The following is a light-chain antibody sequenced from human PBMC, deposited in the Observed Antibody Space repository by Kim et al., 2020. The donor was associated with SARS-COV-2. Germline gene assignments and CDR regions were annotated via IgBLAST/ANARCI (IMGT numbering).Light chain of an antibody. CDR3: QSYDSSNPVV. CDR2: EDN. V-gene: IGLV6-57*03. J-gene: IGLJ2*01. CDR1: SGSIASNY. Sequence: KTVTISCTRSSGSIASNYGQWYQQRPGSAPTTVIYEDNQRPSGVPDRFSGSIDSSSNSASLTISGLKTEDEADYYCQSYDSSNPVVFGGGTQLTVL.